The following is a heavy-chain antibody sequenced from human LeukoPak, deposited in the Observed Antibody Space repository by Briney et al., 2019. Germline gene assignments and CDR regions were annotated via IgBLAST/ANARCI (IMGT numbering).Heavy chain of an antibody. CDR3: ARRLSLRFDAFAV. CDR2: MSDIGPNT. D-gene: IGHD3-3*01. CDR1: GFSVTDYA. Sequence: GGSLRLSCAASGFSVTDYAMTWIRQSPGKGLEWVSSMSDIGPNTYYADSVKGRFTISRDTSKNTLFLQMNSLRAGDTAPYYCARRLSLRFDAFAVWGPGTVVTVSS. V-gene: IGHV3-23*01. J-gene: IGHJ3*01.